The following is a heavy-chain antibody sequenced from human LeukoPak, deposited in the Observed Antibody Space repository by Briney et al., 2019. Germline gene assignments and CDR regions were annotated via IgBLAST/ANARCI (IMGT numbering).Heavy chain of an antibody. CDR2: ISAYNGNT. CDR1: GGTFSSHA. D-gene: IGHD1-26*01. CDR3: AREWAYSTNYYFDY. Sequence: ASVKVSCKASGGTFSSHAISWVRQAPGQGLEWMGWISAYNGNTNYAQKLQGRVTMTTDTSTSTAYMELRSLRSDDTAVYYCAREWAYSTNYYFDYWGQGTLVTVSS. V-gene: IGHV1-18*01. J-gene: IGHJ4*02.